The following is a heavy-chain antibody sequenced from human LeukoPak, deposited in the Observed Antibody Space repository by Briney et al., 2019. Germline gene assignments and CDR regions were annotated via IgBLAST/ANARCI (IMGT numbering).Heavy chain of an antibody. Sequence: GGSLRLSCAASGFTFDDYAMRWVRQAPGKGLEWVSGISWNSGSIGYADSVKGRFTISRDNAKNSLYLQMNSLRAEDTAVYYCASPYTYYYDSSGYAFDIWGQGTMVTVSS. CDR3: ASPYTYYYDSSGYAFDI. D-gene: IGHD3-22*01. J-gene: IGHJ3*02. V-gene: IGHV3-9*01. CDR1: GFTFDDYA. CDR2: ISWNSGSI.